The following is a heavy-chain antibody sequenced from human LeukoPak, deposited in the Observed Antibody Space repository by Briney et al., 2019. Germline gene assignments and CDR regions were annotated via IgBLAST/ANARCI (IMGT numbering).Heavy chain of an antibody. V-gene: IGHV4-39*07. CDR1: GGSISSSSYY. CDR3: ARDYRFRYYYGSGSFFAIDY. Sequence: PSETLSLTCTVSGGSISSSSYYWGWIRQPPGKGLEWIGSIYYSGSTYYNPSLKSRVTISVDTSKNQFSLQLNSVTPEDTAVYYCARDYRFRYYYGSGSFFAIDYWGQGTLVTVSS. J-gene: IGHJ4*02. D-gene: IGHD3-10*01. CDR2: IYYSGST.